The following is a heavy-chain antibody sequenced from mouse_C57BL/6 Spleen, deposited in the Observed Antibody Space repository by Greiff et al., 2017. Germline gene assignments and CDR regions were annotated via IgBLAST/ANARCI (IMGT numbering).Heavy chain of an antibody. CDR3: ARKVLYYSNLDY. CDR1: GYTFTSYW. CDR2: IYPGSGST. V-gene: IGHV1-55*01. J-gene: IGHJ2*01. D-gene: IGHD2-5*01. Sequence: QVQLKQPGAELVKPGASVKMSCKASGYTFTSYWITWVKQRPGQGLEWIGDIYPGSGSTNYNEKFKSKATLTVDTSSSTAYMQLSSLTSEDSAVYYCARKVLYYSNLDYWGQGTTLTVSS.